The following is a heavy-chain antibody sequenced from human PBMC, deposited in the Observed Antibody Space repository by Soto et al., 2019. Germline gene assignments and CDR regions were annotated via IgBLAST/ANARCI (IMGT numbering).Heavy chain of an antibody. CDR1: GGSFSGYY. CDR2: INHSGST. V-gene: IGHV4-34*01. J-gene: IGHJ5*02. CDR3: AGRKRGNYNWFDP. Sequence: SETLSLTCAVYGGSFSGYYWSWIRQPPGKGLEWIGEINHSGSTNYNPSLKSRVTISVDTSKNQFSLKLSSVTAADTAVYYCAGRKRGNYNWFDPWGQGTLVTVSS.